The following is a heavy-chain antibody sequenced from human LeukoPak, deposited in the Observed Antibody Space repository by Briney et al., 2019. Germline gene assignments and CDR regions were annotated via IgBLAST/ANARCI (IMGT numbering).Heavy chain of an antibody. CDR3: ARGPNSNWSGLDF. Sequence: WGSLRLSCTASGFSFSGHWMHWARQLPGKGLVWVSRISPTGSTTSYADSVKGRFTVSRDNAKNTLYLLVNNLRAEDTAVYYCARGPNSNWSGLDFWGQGTLLTVSS. J-gene: IGHJ4*02. CDR1: GFSFSGHW. CDR2: ISPTGSTT. V-gene: IGHV3-74*01. D-gene: IGHD6-6*01.